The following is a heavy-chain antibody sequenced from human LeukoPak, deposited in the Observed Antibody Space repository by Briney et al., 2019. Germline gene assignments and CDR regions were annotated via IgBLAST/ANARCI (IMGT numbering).Heavy chain of an antibody. CDR3: ARGGWLFPSDAFDI. Sequence: PETLSLTCTVSGGSISSYYWSWIRQPPGKGLEWIGYIYYSGSTNYNPSLKSRVTISVDTSKNQFSLKLSSVTAADTAVYYCARGGWLFPSDAFDIWGQGTMVTVSS. D-gene: IGHD3-22*01. V-gene: IGHV4-59*01. J-gene: IGHJ3*02. CDR2: IYYSGST. CDR1: GGSISSYY.